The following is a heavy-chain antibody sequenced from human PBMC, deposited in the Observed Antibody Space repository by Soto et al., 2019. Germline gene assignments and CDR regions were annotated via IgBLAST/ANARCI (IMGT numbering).Heavy chain of an antibody. V-gene: IGHV3-23*01. CDR3: AKDRPSQWLAHFDY. CDR1: GFTFSSYG. J-gene: IGHJ4*02. D-gene: IGHD6-19*01. Sequence: EVQLLESGGGLVQPGGSLRLSCAASGFTFSSYGMSWVRQAPGKGLEWVSGISSNGGSTYYADSVKGRFTISRDNSKNTLYLQMNSLRAEDTAVYYCAKDRPSQWLAHFDYWGQGTLVTVSS. CDR2: ISSNGGST.